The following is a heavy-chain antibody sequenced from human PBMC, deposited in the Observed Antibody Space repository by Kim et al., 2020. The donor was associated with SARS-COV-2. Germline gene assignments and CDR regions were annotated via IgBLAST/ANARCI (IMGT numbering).Heavy chain of an antibody. CDR3: ARAGSSGWYSPTS. Sequence: SETLSLTCTVSGGSISSYYWSWIRQPPGKGLEWIGCIYYSGSTNYNPSLKSRVTISVDTSKNQFSLKLSSVTAADTAVYYCARAGSSGWYSPTSWGQGTL. D-gene: IGHD6-19*01. CDR2: IYYSGST. CDR1: GGSISSYY. V-gene: IGHV4-59*13. J-gene: IGHJ4*02.